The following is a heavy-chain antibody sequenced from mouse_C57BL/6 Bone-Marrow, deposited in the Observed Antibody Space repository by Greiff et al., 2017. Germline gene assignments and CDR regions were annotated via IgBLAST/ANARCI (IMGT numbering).Heavy chain of an antibody. Sequence: QVQLQQSGAELARPGASVKLSCKASGYTFTSYGISWVKRRTGQGLEWIGEIYPRSGNTYYNEKFKGKATLTADKSSSTAYMELRSLTSEDSAVYFCARRRYGSSPAWFAYWGQGTLVTVSA. D-gene: IGHD1-1*01. J-gene: IGHJ3*01. V-gene: IGHV1-81*01. CDR2: IYPRSGNT. CDR1: GYTFTSYG. CDR3: ARRRYGSSPAWFAY.